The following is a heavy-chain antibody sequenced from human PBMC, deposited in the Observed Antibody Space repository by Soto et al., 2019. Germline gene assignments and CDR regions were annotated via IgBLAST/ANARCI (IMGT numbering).Heavy chain of an antibody. Sequence: EVQLVETGGGLIQPGGSLRLSCLASGFSVTTNYIIWVRQPPGKGLEGVSTTFTGGSTHYADSVNGRLSISRANYKNTVYLQMHSLRVEDTAVYYCAKKPPSSIQGWAFGMNVWGQGTTVSVSS. J-gene: IGHJ6*02. D-gene: IGHD1-26*01. CDR2: TFTGGST. V-gene: IGHV3-53*03. CDR1: GFSVTTNY. CDR3: AKKPPSSIQGWAFGMNV.